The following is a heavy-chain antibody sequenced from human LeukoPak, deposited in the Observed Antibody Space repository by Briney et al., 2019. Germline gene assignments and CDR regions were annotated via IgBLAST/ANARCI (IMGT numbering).Heavy chain of an antibody. D-gene: IGHD4-17*01. CDR3: ARDDYGDLQYFEN. V-gene: IGHV1-2*02. CDR1: GYTFTSYY. J-gene: IGHJ4*02. Sequence: GASVKVSCKASGYTFTSYYMHWVRQTPGQGLEWMGWINPNGGGTIYAQKFQGRVTMTRDTSISTAYMEVNRLTSDDTAVYYCARDDYGDLQYFENWGQGTLVTVSS. CDR2: INPNGGGT.